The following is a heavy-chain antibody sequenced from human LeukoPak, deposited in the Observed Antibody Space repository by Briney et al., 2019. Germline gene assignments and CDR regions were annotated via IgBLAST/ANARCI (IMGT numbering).Heavy chain of an antibody. CDR2: IYYSGST. CDR1: GGSISSSSYY. Sequence: SETLSLTCTVSGGSISSSSYYWGWIRQPPGKGLEWIGSIYYSGSTYYNPSLKSRVTISVDTSKNQFSLKLSSVTAADTAVYYCARSYYGSGLNWFDPWGQGTLVTVSS. J-gene: IGHJ5*02. CDR3: ARSYYGSGLNWFDP. V-gene: IGHV4-39*07. D-gene: IGHD3-10*01.